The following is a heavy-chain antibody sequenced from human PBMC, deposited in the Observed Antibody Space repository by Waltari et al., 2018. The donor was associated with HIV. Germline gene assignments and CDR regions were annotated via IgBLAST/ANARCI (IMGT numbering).Heavy chain of an antibody. CDR3: ASASRDTAMGAFDI. D-gene: IGHD5-18*01. CDR2: IIPIFGAP. CDR1: GGTFSNPA. Sequence: QVQPVQFGAEVKKPGSSVKVSCQASGGTFSNPALNWVRQAPGQGLEWRGGIIPIFGAPNYAQKFQGRVTITADESTSTVYMKLSSLRSEDTAVYYCASASRDTAMGAFDIWGQGTMVTVSS. V-gene: IGHV1-69*01. J-gene: IGHJ3*02.